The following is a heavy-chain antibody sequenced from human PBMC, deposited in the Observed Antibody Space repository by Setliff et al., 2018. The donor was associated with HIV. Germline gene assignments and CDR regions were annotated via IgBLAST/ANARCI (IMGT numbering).Heavy chain of an antibody. J-gene: IGHJ4*02. Sequence: SETLSLTCGVFGGSFSNYFWTWMRQPPGKGLEWIGEFRLSGGTNYNYNPSLETRVTISVDTSKSQFSLKLNSVTAADTAFYYCAGGRADAWEVLDSWGQGTLVTVSS. CDR2: FRLSGGT. CDR1: GGSFSNYF. CDR3: AGGRADAWEVLDS. V-gene: IGHV4-34*01. D-gene: IGHD1-26*01.